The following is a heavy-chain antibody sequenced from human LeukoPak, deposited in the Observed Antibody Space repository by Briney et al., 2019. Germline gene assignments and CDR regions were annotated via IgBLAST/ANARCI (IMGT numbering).Heavy chain of an antibody. D-gene: IGHD3-10*02. CDR2: INHSGST. CDR3: ARTSEGVTAMFGYYFDY. J-gene: IGHJ4*02. V-gene: IGHV4-34*01. CDR1: GGSFSGYY. Sequence: SETLSLTCAVYGGSFSGYYWSWIRQPPGKGLEWIGEINHSGSTNYNPSLKSRATISVDTSKNQFSLKLSSVTAADTAVYYCARTSEGVTAMFGYYFDYWGQGTLVTVSS.